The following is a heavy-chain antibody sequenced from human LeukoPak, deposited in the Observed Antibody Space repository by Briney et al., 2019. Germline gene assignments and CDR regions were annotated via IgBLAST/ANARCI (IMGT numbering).Heavy chain of an antibody. CDR2: ISGSGGST. Sequence: GGSLRLSCAASGFTFSSYAMSWVRQAPGKGLEWVSAISGSGGSTYYADSVKGRFTISRDNSKNMLYLQMNSLRAEDTAVYYCARDSYYDNSGLIDYWGQGTLVTVSS. D-gene: IGHD3-22*01. V-gene: IGHV3-23*01. CDR1: GFTFSSYA. J-gene: IGHJ4*02. CDR3: ARDSYYDNSGLIDY.